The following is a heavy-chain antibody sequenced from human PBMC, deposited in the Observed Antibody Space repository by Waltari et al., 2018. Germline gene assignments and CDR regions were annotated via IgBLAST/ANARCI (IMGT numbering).Heavy chain of an antibody. CDR3: ARSLEGVHCSGGSCSYSPSYYFDY. CDR1: GFTFSSYW. CDR2: IKQDGSEK. J-gene: IGHJ4*02. Sequence: EVQLVESGGGLVQPGGSLRLSCAASGFTFSSYWMSWVRQAPGKGLEWVANIKQDGSEKYYVDSVKGRFTISRDNAKNSLYLQMNSLRAEDTAVYYCARSLEGVHCSGGSCSYSPSYYFDYWGQGTLVNVSS. V-gene: IGHV3-7*03. D-gene: IGHD2-15*01.